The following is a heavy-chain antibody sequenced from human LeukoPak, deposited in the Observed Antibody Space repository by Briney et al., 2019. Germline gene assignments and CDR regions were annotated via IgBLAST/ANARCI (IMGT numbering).Heavy chain of an antibody. CDR3: ARDSRDTNGDY. V-gene: IGHV1-46*04. CDR1: GYTFTSYY. D-gene: IGHD3-10*01. CDR2: INPSGGST. Sequence: EASVKVSXKASGYTFTSYYMNWMRQAPGQGVEWMGIINPSGGSTNYAQKLQGRVTMTRDTSTSTVYMELSSLRSEDTAVYYCARDSRDTNGDYWGQGTLVTVSS. J-gene: IGHJ4*02.